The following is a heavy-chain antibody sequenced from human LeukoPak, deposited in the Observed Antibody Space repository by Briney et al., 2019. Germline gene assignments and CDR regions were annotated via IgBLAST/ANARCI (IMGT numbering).Heavy chain of an antibody. V-gene: IGHV4-30-4*02. Sequence: PSETLSLTCTVSGGSTSSGDYYWSWTRQPPGKGLEWIGYIYYSGSTYYNPSLKSRVTISVDTSKNQFSLKLSSVTAADTAVYYCARADYDSSARGAFDIWGQGTMVTVSS. CDR2: IYYSGST. CDR3: ARADYDSSARGAFDI. CDR1: GGSTSSGDYY. J-gene: IGHJ3*02. D-gene: IGHD3-22*01.